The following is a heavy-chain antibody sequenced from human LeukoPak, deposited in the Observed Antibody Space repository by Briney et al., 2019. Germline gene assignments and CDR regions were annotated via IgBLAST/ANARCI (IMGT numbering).Heavy chain of an antibody. Sequence: GGSLRLSCAASGFTFSSYAMIRVRQVPGKGLEWVSGLSGSGGMTYYADSVKGRFTISRDNSKNTLYLQMNSLRVDDTAVYYCAKDRIGSSGWHFDHWGQGTLVTVSS. CDR1: GFTFSSYA. CDR2: LSGSGGMT. CDR3: AKDRIGSSGWHFDH. D-gene: IGHD6-19*01. J-gene: IGHJ4*02. V-gene: IGHV3-23*01.